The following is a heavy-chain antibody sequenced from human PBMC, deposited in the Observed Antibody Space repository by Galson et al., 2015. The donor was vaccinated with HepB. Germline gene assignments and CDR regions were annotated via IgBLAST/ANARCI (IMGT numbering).Heavy chain of an antibody. CDR3: ARHKLVGPLTHHIGGSNQQGDGMDV. V-gene: IGHV5-10-1*01. J-gene: IGHJ6*02. CDR2: INPSDSSS. Sequence: QSGAEVKKPGESLKISCKGSGYSFTTYWITWVRQIPGKGLEWMGRINPSDSSSNYSPSFQGHVTISADKSSSTACLQWSSLKASDTAMYFCARHKLVGPLTHHIGGSNQQGDGMDVWGQGTTVTVSS. CDR1: GYSFTTYW. D-gene: IGHD1-26*01.